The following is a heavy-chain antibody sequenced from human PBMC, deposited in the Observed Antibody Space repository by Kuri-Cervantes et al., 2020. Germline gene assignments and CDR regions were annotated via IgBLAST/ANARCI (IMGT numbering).Heavy chain of an antibody. CDR3: ARPRGYYGSGCYYPATRPWYAFDI. CDR2: INHSGST. V-gene: IGHV4-34*01. CDR1: GGSFSDYY. J-gene: IGHJ3*02. Sequence: SQTLSLTCAVYGGSFSDYYWSWIRQPPGKGLEWIGEINHSGSTNYNLSLKSRVTISVDTPKNQFSLKLTSVTAADTAVYYCARPRGYYGSGCYYPATRPWYAFDIWGQGTMVTVSS. D-gene: IGHD3-10*01.